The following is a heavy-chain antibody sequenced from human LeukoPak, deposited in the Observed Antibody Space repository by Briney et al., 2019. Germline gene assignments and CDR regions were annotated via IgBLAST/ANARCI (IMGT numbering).Heavy chain of an antibody. CDR2: MNPNRGNT. CDR1: GYSFTSHY. D-gene: IGHD3-10*01. Sequence: ASVQVSCQASGYSFTSHYIIWVRLATGPGLEWIGLMNPNRGNTGYAQKFQGRVTITRNTSISTAYMELSSLRSEDTAVYYCARGQMVRGVITSNYYYMDVWGKGTTVTVSS. V-gene: IGHV1-8*03. CDR3: ARGQMVRGVITSNYYYMDV. J-gene: IGHJ6*03.